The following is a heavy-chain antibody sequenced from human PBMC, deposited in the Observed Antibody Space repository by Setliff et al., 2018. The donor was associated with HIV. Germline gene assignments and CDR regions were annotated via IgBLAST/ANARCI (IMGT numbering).Heavy chain of an antibody. V-gene: IGHV4-4*07. J-gene: IGHJ3*02. Sequence: KTSETLSLTCTVSGGSVSSFYWSWIRQPAEKGLEWIGRTYTRGSTNSNPSLKGRVTMSVDTSKNHFSLKLSSVTAADTAIYYCARGLGGGFSLDAFDIWGRGTMVTVSS. CDR3: ARGLGGGFSLDAFDI. D-gene: IGHD2-15*01. CDR1: GGSVSSFY. CDR2: TYTRGST.